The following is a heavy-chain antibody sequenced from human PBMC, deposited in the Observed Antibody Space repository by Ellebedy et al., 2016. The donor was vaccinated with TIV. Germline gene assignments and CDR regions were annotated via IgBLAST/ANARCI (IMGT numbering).Heavy chain of an antibody. J-gene: IGHJ4*02. V-gene: IGHV3-23*01. CDR2: ILSGGDRT. Sequence: GESLKISCAASRFTFSTYAMSWVRQAPGKGLEWVSAILSGGDRTFYTDSVKGRFTISRDNSKNTLYLQLPSLRAEDTAVYYCAKEYAAAYMGFFDCWGQGTLVTVSS. CDR3: AKEYAAAYMGFFDC. D-gene: IGHD6-13*01. CDR1: RFTFSTYA.